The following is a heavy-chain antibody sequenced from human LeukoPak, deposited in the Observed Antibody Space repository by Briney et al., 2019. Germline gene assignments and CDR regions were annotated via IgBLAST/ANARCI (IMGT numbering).Heavy chain of an antibody. V-gene: IGHV3-21*01. J-gene: IGHJ4*02. CDR2: ISSTSTYI. CDR1: GFTFSSYS. D-gene: IGHD3-16*01. Sequence: PGGSLRLSCAASGFTFSSYSMNWVRQAPGKGLEWVSSISSTSTYIDYADSVKGRFTISRDNAKNSLYLQMDSLRAEDTAVYYCARDPPSRGTRYFDYWGQGTPVTVSS. CDR3: ARDPPSRGTRYFDY.